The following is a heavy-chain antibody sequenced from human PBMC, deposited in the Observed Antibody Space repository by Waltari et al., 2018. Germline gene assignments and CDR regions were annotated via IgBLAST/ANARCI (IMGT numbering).Heavy chain of an antibody. D-gene: IGHD3-10*01. V-gene: IGHV4-4*02. Sequence: QVQLQESGPGLVKPSGTLSLTCAVSGGSISSSNWWSWVSQPPGKGLEGIGEIYHSGSTNYNPSLKSRVTISLDKSKNQFSMKLSSVTAADTAVYYCASAALGTSGGFDPWGQGTLVTVAS. J-gene: IGHJ5*02. CDR1: GGSISSSNW. CDR3: ASAALGTSGGFDP. CDR2: IYHSGST.